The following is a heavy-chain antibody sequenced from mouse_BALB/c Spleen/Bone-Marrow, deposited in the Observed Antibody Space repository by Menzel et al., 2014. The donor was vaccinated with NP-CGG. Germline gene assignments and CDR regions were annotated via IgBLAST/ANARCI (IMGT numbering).Heavy chain of an antibody. CDR3: ARGYYGSSLVY. V-gene: IGHV1-7*01. J-gene: IGHJ3*01. CDR2: INPSTGYT. D-gene: IGHD1-1*01. CDR1: GYTFTSYW. Sequence: QVQLQQPGAELAKPGASVKMSCKASGYTFTSYWMHWVKQRSGQGLEWIGYINPSTGYTEYNQKFKDKATLTADKSSSTAYMQLSSLTSEDSAVYYCARGYYGSSLVYWGQGTLVTVSA.